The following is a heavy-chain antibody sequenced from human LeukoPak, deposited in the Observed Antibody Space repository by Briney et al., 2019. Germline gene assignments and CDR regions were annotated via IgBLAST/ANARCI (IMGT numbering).Heavy chain of an antibody. J-gene: IGHJ5*02. CDR3: ARTHGYGDRYNWFDP. CDR2: VSAYNGNT. V-gene: IGHV1-18*01. Sequence: ASVKVSCKAAGYTFTSYGISWMRQAPGQGLELMGWVSAYNGNTNYAQKLQGRVTMTTDTSTSTAYMELRSLRSDDTAVYYCARTHGYGDRYNWFDPWGQGTLVTVSS. D-gene: IGHD4-17*01. CDR1: GYTFTSYG.